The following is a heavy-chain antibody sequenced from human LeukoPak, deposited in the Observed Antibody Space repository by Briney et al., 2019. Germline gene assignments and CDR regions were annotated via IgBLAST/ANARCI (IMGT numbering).Heavy chain of an antibody. Sequence: ASVKVSCKASGYTXTSFYIHGVRQAPGQGLEWMGIINPSGGSTTYAQRFQGRVTMTTDTSTSTVYMELSSLRSEDTAVYYCARRYNWHDDAFDIWGQGTMVTVSS. J-gene: IGHJ3*02. CDR1: GYTXTSFY. CDR2: INPSGGST. CDR3: ARRYNWHDDAFDI. D-gene: IGHD1-20*01. V-gene: IGHV1-46*01.